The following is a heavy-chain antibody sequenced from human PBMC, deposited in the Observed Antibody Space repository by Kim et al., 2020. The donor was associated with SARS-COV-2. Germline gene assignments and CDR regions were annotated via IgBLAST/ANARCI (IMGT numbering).Heavy chain of an antibody. V-gene: IGHV3-11*04. Sequence: GGSLRLSCAASGFTFSHHYMSWIRRAPGKGLEWISYISDSGTALYYADSVKGRFTVSRDNAKNSLYLQMNNLRAEDTALYYCTRATDPGTKVDQWGPGT. J-gene: IGHJ4*02. D-gene: IGHD1-1*01. CDR1: GFTFSHHY. CDR2: ISDSGTAL. CDR3: TRATDPGTKVDQ.